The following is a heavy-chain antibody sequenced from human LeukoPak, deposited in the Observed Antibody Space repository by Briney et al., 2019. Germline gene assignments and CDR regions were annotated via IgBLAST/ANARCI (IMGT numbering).Heavy chain of an antibody. V-gene: IGHV3-23*01. J-gene: IGHJ5*02. CDR2: IGGSSGRT. Sequence: GGSRRLSYVSAGFTLSINDISWVRQAPGKGLEWVSGIGGSSGRTYYADSVKGRFTISRDSSRNTMFLQMDSLRADDTAVYYCAKAGSISWFHHWGQGTLVTVSS. D-gene: IGHD3-10*01. CDR1: GFTLSIND. CDR3: AKAGSISWFHH.